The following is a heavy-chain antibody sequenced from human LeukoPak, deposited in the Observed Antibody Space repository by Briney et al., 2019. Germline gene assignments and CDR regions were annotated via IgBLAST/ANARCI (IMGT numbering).Heavy chain of an antibody. CDR2: IKQDGSEK. Sequence: PGGSLRLSCAASGFTFSSYWMSWVRLAPGKGLEWVANIKQDGSEKSYVDSVKGRFTISRDNTKNSLYLQMNSLRAEDTAVYFCAREWAGPSFDYWGQGTLVTVSS. CDR1: GFTFSSYW. J-gene: IGHJ4*02. D-gene: IGHD6-19*01. CDR3: AREWAGPSFDY. V-gene: IGHV3-7*01.